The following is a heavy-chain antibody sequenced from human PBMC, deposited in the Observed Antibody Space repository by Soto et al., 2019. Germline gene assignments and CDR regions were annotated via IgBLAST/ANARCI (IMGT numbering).Heavy chain of an antibody. J-gene: IGHJ5*02. Sequence: ASETLSLTCTVSGGSISSSSYYWGWIRQPPGKGLEWIGSIYYSGSTYYNPSLKSRVTISVDTSKNQFSLKLSSVTAADTAVYYCARRGVYDYGDYGIDPWGQGTLVTVSS. D-gene: IGHD4-17*01. V-gene: IGHV4-39*01. CDR3: ARRGVYDYGDYGIDP. CDR2: IYYSGST. CDR1: GGSISSSSYY.